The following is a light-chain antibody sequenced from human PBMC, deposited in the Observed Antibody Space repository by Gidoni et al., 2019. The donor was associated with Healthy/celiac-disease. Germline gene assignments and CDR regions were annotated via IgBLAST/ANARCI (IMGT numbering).Light chain of an antibody. J-gene: IGLJ1*01. CDR3: QAWDSSTGV. V-gene: IGLV3-1*01. CDR1: KLGDKY. CDR2: QDS. Sequence: SYELTQPPSVSVSPGQTASITCSGDKLGDKYICWYQQKPGQSPVLVIYQDSKRPSGIPERFSGSNSGNTATLTISGTQAMDEAVYYCQAWDSSTGVFGTGTKVTVL.